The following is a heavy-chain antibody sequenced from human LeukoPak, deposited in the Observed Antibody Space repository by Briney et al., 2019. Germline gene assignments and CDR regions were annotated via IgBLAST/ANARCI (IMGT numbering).Heavy chain of an antibody. CDR2: INPNSGGT. J-gene: IGHJ6*04. CDR3: ARDRITMVRGVQNYYYYYGMDV. D-gene: IGHD3-10*01. CDR1: GYTFTGYY. V-gene: IGHV1-2*04. Sequence: GASVKVSCKASGYTFTGYYMHWVRQAPGQGLEWMGWINPNSGGTNYAQKFQGWVTMTRDTSISIAYMELSRLRSDDTAVYYCARDRITMVRGVQNYYYYYGMDVWGKGTTVTVSS.